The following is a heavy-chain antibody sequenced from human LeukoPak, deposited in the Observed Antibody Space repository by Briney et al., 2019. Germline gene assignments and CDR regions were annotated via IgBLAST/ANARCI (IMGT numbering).Heavy chain of an antibody. Sequence: PSETLSLTCTVSGGSMSSNTYYWAWIRQPPGKGLEWIGSIYHSGSTYYNPSLNSRVTISVDTSENQFSLRLSSVTAADTAVYYCARHWLPYDIAGYYYSVDFWGQGTLVTVSS. CDR1: GGSMSSNTYY. D-gene: IGHD3-22*01. J-gene: IGHJ4*02. CDR3: ARHWLPYDIAGYYYSVDF. V-gene: IGHV4-39*01. CDR2: IYHSGST.